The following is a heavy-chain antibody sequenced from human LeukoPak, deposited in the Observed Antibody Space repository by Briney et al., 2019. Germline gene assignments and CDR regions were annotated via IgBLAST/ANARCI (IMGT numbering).Heavy chain of an antibody. CDR1: GYPFNSYD. D-gene: IGHD2-2*01. CDR3: ARLVGCGSTNCYSPDNWFDP. Sequence: ASVKVSCKACGYPFNSYDINWVRQATGHGLEWMGWINPNSGSSDSAQKFQGRVTMTADTSISTAYMELNNLRSEDTAVYYCARLVGCGSTNCYSPDNWFDPWGQGTLVTVSS. V-gene: IGHV1-8*01. CDR2: INPNSGSS. J-gene: IGHJ5*02.